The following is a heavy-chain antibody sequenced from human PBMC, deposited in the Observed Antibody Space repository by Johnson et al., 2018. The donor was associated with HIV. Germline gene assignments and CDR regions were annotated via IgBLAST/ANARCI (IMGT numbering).Heavy chain of an antibody. V-gene: IGHV3-20*04. D-gene: IGHD6-13*01. Sequence: VQLVESGGRVVRPGGSLRLSCAASGFTFDNYGMRWVRQAPGKGLEWVAGICWDGGNTCYADSVKGRFTISRDNAKNSLYLQMNSVRAEDTAVYYCATGRTAAGLDAFDIWGQGTMVTVSS. CDR2: ICWDGGNT. CDR3: ATGRTAAGLDAFDI. CDR1: GFTFDNYG. J-gene: IGHJ3*02.